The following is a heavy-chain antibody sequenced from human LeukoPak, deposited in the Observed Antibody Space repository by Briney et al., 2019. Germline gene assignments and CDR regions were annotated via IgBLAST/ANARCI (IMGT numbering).Heavy chain of an antibody. V-gene: IGHV4-34*01. CDR2: INHSGST. CDR1: GFTFSDYN. Sequence: LRLSCAASGFTFSDYNMRWIRQPPGKGLEWIGEINHSGSTNYNPSLKSRVTISVDTSKNQFSLKLSSVTAADTAVYYCARKLNYYDSSGYHAFDIWGQGTMVTVSS. CDR3: ARKLNYYDSSGYHAFDI. J-gene: IGHJ3*02. D-gene: IGHD3-22*01.